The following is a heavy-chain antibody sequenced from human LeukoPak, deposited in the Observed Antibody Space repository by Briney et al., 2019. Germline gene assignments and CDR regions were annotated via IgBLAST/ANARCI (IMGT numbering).Heavy chain of an antibody. V-gene: IGHV1-2*06. CDR2: INPNSGRT. CDR3: AIEAIAVDGSTEFDY. D-gene: IGHD6-19*01. Sequence: ASVKVSCXASGYTFTGYYMHRVRQAPGQGLVWMGRINPNSGRTNYAQKFQGRVTMTRDTSISTPYLELSRLKSDDTAVYYCAIEAIAVDGSTEFDYWGQGTLVTVSS. CDR1: GYTFTGYY. J-gene: IGHJ4*02.